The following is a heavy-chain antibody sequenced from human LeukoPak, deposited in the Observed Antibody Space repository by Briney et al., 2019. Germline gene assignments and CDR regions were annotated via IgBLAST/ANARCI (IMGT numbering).Heavy chain of an antibody. CDR2: MNPNSGNT. CDR3: ARGGSGSSWSKLTDASDI. J-gene: IGHJ3*02. V-gene: IGHV1-8*01. CDR1: GYTFTSYD. Sequence: ASVKVSCKASGYTFTSYDINWVRQATGQGLEWMGWMNPNSGNTGYAQKFQGRVTMTRNTSISTAYMELSSLRSEDTAVYYCARGGSGSSWSKLTDASDIWGQGTMVTVSS. D-gene: IGHD6-13*01.